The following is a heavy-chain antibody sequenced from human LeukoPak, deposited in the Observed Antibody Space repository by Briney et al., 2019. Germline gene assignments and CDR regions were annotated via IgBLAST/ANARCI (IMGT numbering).Heavy chain of an antibody. Sequence: SETLSLTCTVSGGSISSYYWSWIRQPPGKGLEWIGYIYYSGSTNYNPSLKSRVTISVDTSKNQFSLKLSSVTAADTAVYYCARDSGPPVTPHYYYYDMDVWGQGTTVTVSS. CDR3: ARDSGPPVTPHYYYYDMDV. V-gene: IGHV4-59*01. J-gene: IGHJ6*02. D-gene: IGHD4-17*01. CDR1: GGSISSYY. CDR2: IYYSGST.